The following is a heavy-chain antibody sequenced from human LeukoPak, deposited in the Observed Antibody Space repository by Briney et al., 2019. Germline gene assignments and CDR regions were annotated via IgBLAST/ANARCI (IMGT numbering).Heavy chain of an antibody. Sequence: SVKVSCKASGYTFTGYYMHWVRQAPGQGLEWMGWINPNSGGTNYAQKFQGRVTMTRDASISTAYMELSRLRSDDTAVYYCARGDSYYYDSSGANWFDPWGQGTLVTVSS. V-gene: IGHV1-2*02. J-gene: IGHJ5*02. CDR3: ARGDSYYYDSSGANWFDP. CDR1: GYTFTGYY. CDR2: INPNSGGT. D-gene: IGHD3-22*01.